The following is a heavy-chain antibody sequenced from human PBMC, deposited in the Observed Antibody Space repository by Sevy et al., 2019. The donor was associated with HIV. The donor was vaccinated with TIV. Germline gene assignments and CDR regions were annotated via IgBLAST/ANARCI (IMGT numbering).Heavy chain of an antibody. CDR2: INHSGGT. V-gene: IGHV4-34*01. D-gene: IGHD2-15*01. J-gene: IGHJ3*02. CDR1: GGSFSGYY. CDR3: ARHCTGGSCSHAFDI. Sequence: SETLSLTCAVYGGSFSGYYWSWIRQPPGKGLEWIGEINHSGGTNYNPSLKSQVTISVDTSKNQFSLKLSSVTAADTAVYYCARHCTGGSCSHAFDIWGQGTMVTVSS.